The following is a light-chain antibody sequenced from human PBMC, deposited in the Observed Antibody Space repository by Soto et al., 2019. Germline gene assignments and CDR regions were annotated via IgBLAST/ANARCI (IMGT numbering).Light chain of an antibody. CDR1: SSDVGGYNY. CDR2: DVS. J-gene: IGLJ2*01. V-gene: IGLV2-14*03. Sequence: QSALTQPASVSGSPGQSITISCTGTSSDVGGYNYVSWYQQHPGKAPKLMIYDVSNRPSGVSNRFSGSKSGNTASLTISGIQAEDEADYYCSSYTRSSTHVVFGGGTKLTVL. CDR3: SSYTRSSTHVV.